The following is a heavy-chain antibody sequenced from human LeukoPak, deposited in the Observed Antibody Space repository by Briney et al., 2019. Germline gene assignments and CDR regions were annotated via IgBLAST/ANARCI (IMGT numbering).Heavy chain of an antibody. CDR3: ARGGRDGYPYYYYYMDV. V-gene: IGHV1-69*05. CDR2: IIPIFGTA. CDR1: GGTFSSYA. D-gene: IGHD5-24*01. J-gene: IGHJ6*03. Sequence: SVKVSCKASGGTFSSYAISWVRQAPGQGLGWMGRIIPIFGTANYAQKFQGRVTITTDESTSAAYMELSSLRSEDTAVYYCARGGRDGYPYYYYYMDVWGKGTTVTVSS.